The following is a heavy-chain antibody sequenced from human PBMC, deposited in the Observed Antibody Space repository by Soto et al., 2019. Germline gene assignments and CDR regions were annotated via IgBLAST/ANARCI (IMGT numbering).Heavy chain of an antibody. CDR1: GFSFGTYA. J-gene: IGHJ4*02. V-gene: IGHV3-23*01. Sequence: GGSLRLSCVASGFSFGTYAMTLVRQFPGKGLEWVSTISGGIGSTFYADSVKGRFTISSDISKKMLFLHMNGLRGEDTGTYYCAKGDERYFDYWGRGTLVTVSS. CDR3: AKGDERYFDY. CDR2: ISGGIGST. D-gene: IGHD1-26*01.